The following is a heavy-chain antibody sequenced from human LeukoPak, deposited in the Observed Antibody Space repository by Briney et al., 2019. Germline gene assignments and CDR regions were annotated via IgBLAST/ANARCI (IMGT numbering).Heavy chain of an antibody. CDR3: ARCGGGSGVIDI. CDR2: INHSGGT. J-gene: IGHJ3*02. CDR1: GGSFSGYY. V-gene: IGHV4-34*01. Sequence: PSETLSLTCAVYGGSFSGYYWSWIRQPPGKGREGIGEINHSGGTNYNRSLKSRVTISVDTSKNQFSLKLSSVTAADTAVYYCARCGGGSGVIDIWGQGTMVTVSS. D-gene: IGHD2-21*01.